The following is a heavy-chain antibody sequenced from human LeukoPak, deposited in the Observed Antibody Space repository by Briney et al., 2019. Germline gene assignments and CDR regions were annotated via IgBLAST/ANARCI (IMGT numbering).Heavy chain of an antibody. J-gene: IGHJ6*03. CDR3: AKDGYYGSGSYYTSDYYYYYMDV. V-gene: IGHV3-21*01. CDR2: ISSSSSYI. Sequence: GGSLRLSCAASGFTFSSYSMNWVRQAPGKGLEWVSSISSSSSYIYYADSVKGRFTISRDNAKNSLYLQMNSLRAEDTAVYYCAKDGYYGSGSYYTSDYYYYYMDVWGKGTTVTISS. D-gene: IGHD3-10*01. CDR1: GFTFSSYS.